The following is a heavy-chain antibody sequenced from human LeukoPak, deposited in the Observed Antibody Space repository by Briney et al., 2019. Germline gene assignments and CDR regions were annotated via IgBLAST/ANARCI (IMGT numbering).Heavy chain of an antibody. V-gene: IGHV3-21*01. Sequence: GGSLRLSRAASGFTFSSYSMNWVRQAPGKGLEWVSSISSSSSYIYYADSVKGRFTISRDNAKNSLYLQMNSLRAEDTAVYYCARSNTDYYDSSDPFDYRGQGTLVTVSS. D-gene: IGHD3-22*01. J-gene: IGHJ4*02. CDR2: ISSSSSYI. CDR3: ARSNTDYYDSSDPFDY. CDR1: GFTFSSYS.